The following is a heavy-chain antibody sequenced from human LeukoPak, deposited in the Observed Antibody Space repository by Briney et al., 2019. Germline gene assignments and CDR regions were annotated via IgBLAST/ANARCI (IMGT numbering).Heavy chain of an antibody. CDR3: ASSSTEMASDY. CDR2: ISSSSSYI. D-gene: IGHD5-24*01. CDR1: GFTFSSYS. J-gene: IGHJ4*02. Sequence: PGGSLRLSCAASGFTFSSYSMNWVRQAPGQGLEWVSSISSSSSYIYYADSVKGRFTISRDNAKNSLYLQMNSLRAEDTAVYYCASSSTEMASDYWGQGALVTVSS. V-gene: IGHV3-21*01.